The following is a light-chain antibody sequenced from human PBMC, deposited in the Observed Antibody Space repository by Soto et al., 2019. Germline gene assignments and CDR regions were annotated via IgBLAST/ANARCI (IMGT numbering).Light chain of an antibody. CDR3: QQYNSYSPVYT. Sequence: DIQMTQSPSTLSASVGDRVTITCRASQSISSWLAWYQQKPGKAPKLLIYDASSLESGVPSRFSGSGSGTEFTFTISSLQPDDCATYYCQQYNSYSPVYTFGQGTKLEIK. CDR2: DAS. J-gene: IGKJ2*01. CDR1: QSISSW. V-gene: IGKV1-5*01.